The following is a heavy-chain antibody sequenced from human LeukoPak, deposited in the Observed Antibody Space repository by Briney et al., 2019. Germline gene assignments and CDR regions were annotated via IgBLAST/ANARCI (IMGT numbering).Heavy chain of an antibody. J-gene: IGHJ3*02. CDR3: AISSGWSDAFDI. CDR1: GYTFTGYY. D-gene: IGHD6-19*01. V-gene: IGHV1-18*04. CDR2: ISAYNGNT. Sequence: ASVKVSCKASGYTFTGYYMHWVRQAPGQGLEWMGWISAYNGNTNYAQKLQGRVTMTTDTSTSTAYMELRSLRSDDTAVYYCAISSGWSDAFDIWGQGTMVTVSS.